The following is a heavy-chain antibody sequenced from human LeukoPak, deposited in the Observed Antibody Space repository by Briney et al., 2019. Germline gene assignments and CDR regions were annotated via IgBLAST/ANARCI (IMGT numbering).Heavy chain of an antibody. CDR3: ARNPDSSREWGLFDY. D-gene: IGHD6-6*01. Sequence: SPALTLTCAASRGSVSGNRAYWKGITQSPSGGLEWLGRTYYRSKWSNDYAHSVKSRITINPDTSKNEFSLQLDSVTPEDTAVYYCARNPDSSREWGLFDYWGRRTLVSVSS. V-gene: IGHV6-1*01. CDR1: RGSVSGNRAY. J-gene: IGHJ4*02. CDR2: TYYRSKWSN.